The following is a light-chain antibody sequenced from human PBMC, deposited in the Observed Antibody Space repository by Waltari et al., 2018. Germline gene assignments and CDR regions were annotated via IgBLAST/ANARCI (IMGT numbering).Light chain of an antibody. J-gene: IGKJ2*01. CDR1: QSVSSTS. CDR2: GAS. Sequence: EIVLTQSPGTLSLSLGERATLSCRASQSVSSTSLAWYHQKPGQAPRLLIYGASSRATGIPDRFSGSGSGTDFTLTISRLEPEDFAVYYCQQYGSSPYTFGQGTRLQTK. V-gene: IGKV3-20*01. CDR3: QQYGSSPYT.